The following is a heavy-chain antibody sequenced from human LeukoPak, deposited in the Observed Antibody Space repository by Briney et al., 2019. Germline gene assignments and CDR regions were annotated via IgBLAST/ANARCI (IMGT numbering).Heavy chain of an antibody. CDR2: ISGSGGST. CDR1: GFTFSSYA. V-gene: IGHV3-23*01. D-gene: IGHD3-22*01. CDR3: AKDRTYDSSGYWGYAFDY. Sequence: GGSLRLSCAASGFTFSSYAMSWVRQAPGKGLEWVSAISGSGGSTYYADSVKGRFTISRDNSKNTLYLQMNSLRAEDTAVYYCAKDRTYDSSGYWGYAFDYWGQGTLVTVSS. J-gene: IGHJ4*02.